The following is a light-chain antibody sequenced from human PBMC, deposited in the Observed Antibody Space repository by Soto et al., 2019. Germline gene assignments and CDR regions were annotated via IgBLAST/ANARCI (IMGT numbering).Light chain of an antibody. Sequence: DIQLTQSPSFLSASVGDRVTITCRASQGISDRLAWYQQRPGKAPNLLIHSASSLQSGVPLRFSGSGSATEFTLTISSLQPADFATYYCQQRDGFPITFGQGTRLEMK. V-gene: IGKV1-9*01. CDR2: SAS. J-gene: IGKJ5*01. CDR1: QGISDR. CDR3: QQRDGFPIT.